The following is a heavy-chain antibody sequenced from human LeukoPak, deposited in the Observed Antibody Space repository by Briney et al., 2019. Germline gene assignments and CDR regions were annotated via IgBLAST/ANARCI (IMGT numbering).Heavy chain of an antibody. J-gene: IGHJ4*02. CDR2: ISYDGSNK. Sequence: GGSLRLSCAASGFTFSSYAMSWVRQAPGKGLEWVAVISYDGSNKYYADSVKGRFTISRDNSKNTLYLQVNSLRGDDTAVYYCAKDVGKWESLHFFDYWGQGTLVTVSS. CDR3: AKDVGKWESLHFFDY. V-gene: IGHV3-30-3*01. CDR1: GFTFSSYA. D-gene: IGHD1-26*01.